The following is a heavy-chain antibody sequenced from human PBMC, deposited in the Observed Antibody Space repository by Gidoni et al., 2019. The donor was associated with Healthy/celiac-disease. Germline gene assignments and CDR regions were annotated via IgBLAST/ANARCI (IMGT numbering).Heavy chain of an antibody. Sequence: QVQLQESGTGLVKPSETLSLTCTVYGGAHRGDEWSGIRQPAGKGLGWIGRLYTSGSTNYNPSLTSRVTMSVDTSKNQFPLKLSSVPAPDTAVYSCARGPREVRLQLWMEKKYYFDYWGQGTLVTVSS. J-gene: IGHJ4*02. V-gene: IGHV4-4*07. CDR1: GGAHRGDE. D-gene: IGHD5-18*01. CDR3: ARGPREVRLQLWMEKKYYFDY. CDR2: LYTSGST.